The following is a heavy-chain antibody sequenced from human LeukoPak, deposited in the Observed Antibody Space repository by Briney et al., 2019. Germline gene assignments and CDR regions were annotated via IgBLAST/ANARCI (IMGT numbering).Heavy chain of an antibody. CDR3: ARGRVSSSTWYSTYYYYFYMDV. V-gene: IGHV4-59*01. CDR1: GGSISSYS. D-gene: IGHD1-1*01. CDR2: VDHNGST. Sequence: SETLSLTCTVSGGSISSYSWSWIWQPARKGLEWIGYVDHNGSTNFNPSLNGRVSISRDTTKNLFSLRLRSVTAADTAVYFCARGRVSSSTWYSTYYYYFYMDVWGKGTTVTVSS. J-gene: IGHJ6*03.